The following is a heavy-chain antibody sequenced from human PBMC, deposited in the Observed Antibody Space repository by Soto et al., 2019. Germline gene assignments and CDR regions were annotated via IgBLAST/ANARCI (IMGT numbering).Heavy chain of an antibody. CDR3: ARGRQPDYYSYYGMDV. CDR2: VYAGGST. V-gene: IGHV3-53*02. J-gene: IGHJ6*02. D-gene: IGHD5-18*01. CDR1: GFTVSTNY. Sequence: EVQLVETGGGLIQPGGSLRLSCAASGFTVSTNYMSWVRQAPGKGLEWVSVVYAGGSTYYADSVKGRFTISRDNYKNTVYLQMKSLRAEDTAVYYCARGRQPDYYSYYGMDVWGQGTTVTVSS.